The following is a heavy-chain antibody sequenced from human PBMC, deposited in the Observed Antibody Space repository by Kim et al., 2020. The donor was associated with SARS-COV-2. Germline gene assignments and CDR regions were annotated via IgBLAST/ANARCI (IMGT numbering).Heavy chain of an antibody. CDR2: FTGDGIVL. CDR3: EWRSGGYGFGY. Sequence: GGSLRLSCAASGFTFSNYWMTWVRQAPGKGPVWVSCFTGDGIVLESEASVKRRSTICGDTNKIPLVQQKNSLRQEDTAFYCCEWRSGGYGFGYWGQGILV. V-gene: IGHV3-74*01. CDR1: GFTFSNYW. D-gene: IGHD1-26*01. J-gene: IGHJ4*02.